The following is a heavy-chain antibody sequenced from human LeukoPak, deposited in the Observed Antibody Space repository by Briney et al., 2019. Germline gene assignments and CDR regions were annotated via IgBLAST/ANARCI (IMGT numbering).Heavy chain of an antibody. J-gene: IGHJ4*02. CDR2: INPNSGGT. D-gene: IGHD6-19*01. V-gene: IGHV1-2*06. CDR1: GYTFTGCY. CDR3: ARLAVAGAGVSPDY. Sequence: ASVKVSCKASGYTFTGCYMHWVRQAPGQGLEWMGRINPNSGGTNYAQKFQGRVTMTRDTSISTAYMELSRLRSDDTAVYYCARLAVAGAGVSPDYWGQGTLVTVSS.